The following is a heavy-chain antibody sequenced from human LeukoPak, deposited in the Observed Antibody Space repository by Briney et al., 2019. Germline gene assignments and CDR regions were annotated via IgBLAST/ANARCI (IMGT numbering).Heavy chain of an antibody. V-gene: IGHV3-48*04. CDR3: ARFLRSSGYYMFDY. Sequence: PGGSLRLSCVASGFIFSSYSMNWVRQAPGKGLEWISHVSSSSRNIYYADSVKGRFTISRDNAKKSLFLQMNSLRAEDTAVYYCARFLRSSGYYMFDYWGQGTLVTVSS. CDR2: VSSSSRNI. CDR1: GFIFSSYS. D-gene: IGHD3-22*01. J-gene: IGHJ4*02.